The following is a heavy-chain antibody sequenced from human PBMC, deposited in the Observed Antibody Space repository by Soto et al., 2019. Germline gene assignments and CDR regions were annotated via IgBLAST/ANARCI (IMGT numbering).Heavy chain of an antibody. CDR2: IYYSGST. CDR3: ASKQSVLGAFDI. V-gene: IGHV4-30-4*01. CDR1: GGSISSGDYY. J-gene: IGHJ3*02. D-gene: IGHD3-3*02. Sequence: NPSETLSLTCTVSGGSISSGDYYWSWIRQPPGKGLEWIGYIYYSGSTYYNPSLKSRVTISVDTSKNQFSLKLSSVTAADTAVYYCASKQSVLGAFDIWGQGTMVTVSS.